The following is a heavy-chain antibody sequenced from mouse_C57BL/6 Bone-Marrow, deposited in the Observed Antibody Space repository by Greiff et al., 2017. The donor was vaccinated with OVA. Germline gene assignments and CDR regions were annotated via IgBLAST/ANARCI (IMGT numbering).Heavy chain of an antibody. CDR2: IDPSDSYT. J-gene: IGHJ4*01. V-gene: IGHV1-69*01. D-gene: IGHD3-2*02. Sequence: VQLQQPGAELVMPGASVKLSCKASGYTFTSYWMHWVKQRPGQGLEWIGEIDPSDSYTNYNQKFKGKSTLTVAKSSSTAYMQLSRLTSEDSAVYYCARGEGSSGPYYYAMDYWGQGTSVTVSS. CDR1: GYTFTSYW. CDR3: ARGEGSSGPYYYAMDY.